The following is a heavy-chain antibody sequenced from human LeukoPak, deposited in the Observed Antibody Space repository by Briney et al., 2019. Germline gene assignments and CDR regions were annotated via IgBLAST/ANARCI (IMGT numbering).Heavy chain of an antibody. D-gene: IGHD6-13*01. CDR3: ASGHFDFPYSSSWYTGNSFDP. Sequence: PGGSLRHSRAASGFTFSSYAMHWVRPAPGKGLERVAVISYDGSNKYYADSVRGRFTISRDNSKNTLYLQMNSLRAEDTAVYYCASGHFDFPYSSSWYTGNSFDPWGQGTLVTVSS. CDR2: ISYDGSNK. J-gene: IGHJ5*02. V-gene: IGHV3-30*04. CDR1: GFTFSSYA.